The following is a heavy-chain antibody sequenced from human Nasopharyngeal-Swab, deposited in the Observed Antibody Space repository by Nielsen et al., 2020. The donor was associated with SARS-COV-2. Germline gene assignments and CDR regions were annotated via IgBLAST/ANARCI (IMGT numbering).Heavy chain of an antibody. D-gene: IGHD2-21*01. CDR3: ARDRDWAFDV. V-gene: IGHV3-69-1*01. Sequence: ESLKMSCAASGFIFSDYSMNWVRQAPGKGLEWISYIRSSNDIYYADSVKGRFTISRDHAKNSLYLQMSSLRVEDTAVYYCARDRDWAFDVWGQGAGVTVSS. CDR1: GFIFSDYS. J-gene: IGHJ3*01. CDR2: IRSSNDI.